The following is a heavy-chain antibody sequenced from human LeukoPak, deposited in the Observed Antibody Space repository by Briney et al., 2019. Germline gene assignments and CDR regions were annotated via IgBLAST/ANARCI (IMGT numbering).Heavy chain of an antibody. CDR2: ISYDGSNK. Sequence: GRSQRLSCAASGFTFSSYAMHWVRQAPGKGLEWVAVISYDGSNKYYADSVKGRFTISRDNSKNTLYLQMNSLRAEDTAVYYCAREAVVLTLDYWGRGTLVTVSS. V-gene: IGHV3-30*04. J-gene: IGHJ4*02. CDR1: GFTFSSYA. CDR3: AREAVVLTLDY. D-gene: IGHD6-19*01.